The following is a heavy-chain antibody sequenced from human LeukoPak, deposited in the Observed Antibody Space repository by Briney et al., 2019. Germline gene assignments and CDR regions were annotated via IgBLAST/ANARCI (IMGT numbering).Heavy chain of an antibody. CDR2: IESKTDGGTI. V-gene: IGHV3-15*04. Sequence: PGGSLRLSCAASGFTFSNAWMTWVRQAPGQGLEWVGRIESKTDGGTIDYAAPVKGRFTISRDDSKNTLFLQMNSLKTEDTGVYYCTTDRVRDSSGWYRLGYWGQGTQVTVSS. CDR3: TTDRVRDSSGWYRLGY. D-gene: IGHD6-19*01. CDR1: GFTFSNAW. J-gene: IGHJ4*02.